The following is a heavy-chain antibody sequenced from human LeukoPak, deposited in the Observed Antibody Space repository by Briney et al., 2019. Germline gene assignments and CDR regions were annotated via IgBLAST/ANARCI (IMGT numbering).Heavy chain of an antibody. D-gene: IGHD5-24*01. Sequence: GGSLRLSCSASGFSFSNYAMHWVRQAPGKGLEYVSAISSNGGSTYYADSVKGRFTISRDNSKNTQYLQMNSLRVEDTAVYYCARGDAYNPILHYWGQGTLVTVSS. CDR2: ISSNGGST. CDR1: GFSFSNYA. CDR3: ARGDAYNPILHY. V-gene: IGHV3-64*04. J-gene: IGHJ4*02.